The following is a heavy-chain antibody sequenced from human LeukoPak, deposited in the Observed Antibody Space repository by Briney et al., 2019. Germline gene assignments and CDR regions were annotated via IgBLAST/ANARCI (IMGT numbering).Heavy chain of an antibody. CDR3: TNYRSNWGSGWYFDR. V-gene: IGHV4-59*01. Sequence: SETLSLTCTVSGDSISSYSWTWIRQPPGKGLEYIGHVYSIGYAYYNSSLKSRITISLDTSKNQFSLKLTSVIAADTAVYYCTNYRSNWGSGWYFDRWGRGTLVTVSS. CDR2: VYSIGYA. J-gene: IGHJ2*01. D-gene: IGHD7-27*01. CDR1: GDSISSYS.